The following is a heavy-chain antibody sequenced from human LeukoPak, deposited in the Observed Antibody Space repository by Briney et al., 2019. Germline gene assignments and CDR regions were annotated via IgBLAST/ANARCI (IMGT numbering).Heavy chain of an antibody. CDR3: VKEAPGTTIYY. Sequence: GGSLRLSCAGSGFSVITIYMGWVRQAPGGGLEWVSVISRGANTYYADSVKGRFTISRDSSTNTVYLQMDSLRAEDTAVYFCVKEAPGTTIYYWGQGTLVTVSS. J-gene: IGHJ4*02. V-gene: IGHV3-66*01. D-gene: IGHD4-11*01. CDR1: GFSVITIY. CDR2: ISRGANT.